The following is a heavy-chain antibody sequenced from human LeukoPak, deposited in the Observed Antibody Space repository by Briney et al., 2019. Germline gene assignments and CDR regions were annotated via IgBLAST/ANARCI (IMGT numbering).Heavy chain of an antibody. CDR1: GFTFSSYA. CDR2: ISGSGGST. CDR3: AKAGVDTAMVSPVRFDP. D-gene: IGHD5-18*01. Sequence: GGSLRLSCAASGFTFSSYAMSWVRQAPGKGLEWVSAISGSGGSTYYADSVKGRFTISRDNSKNTLYLQMNSLRAEDTAVYYCAKAGVDTAMVSPVRFDPWGQGTLVTVSS. J-gene: IGHJ5*02. V-gene: IGHV3-23*01.